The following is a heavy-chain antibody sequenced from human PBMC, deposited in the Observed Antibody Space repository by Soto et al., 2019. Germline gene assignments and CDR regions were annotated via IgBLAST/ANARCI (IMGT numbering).Heavy chain of an antibody. CDR3: AQGYWESRTDAFDL. V-gene: IGHV3-30*18. D-gene: IGHD2-8*02. Sequence: GGSLRLSCAASGFTFSSYGMHWVRQAPGKGLEWVAVISYDGSNKYYADSVKGRFTISRDNSKNTLYLQMNSLRAEDTAVYYCAQGYWESRTDAFDLWGQGTMVTVS. CDR2: ISYDGSNK. CDR1: GFTFSSYG. J-gene: IGHJ3*01.